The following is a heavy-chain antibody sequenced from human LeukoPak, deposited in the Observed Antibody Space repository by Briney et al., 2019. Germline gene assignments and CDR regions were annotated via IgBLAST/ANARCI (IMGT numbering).Heavy chain of an antibody. D-gene: IGHD3-22*01. J-gene: IGHJ4*02. CDR1: GGSVSSNS. CDR3: ARRAGDYSHSYDY. V-gene: IGHV3-53*01. CDR2: IYTTGNT. Sequence: ETLSLTCTVSGGSVSSNSMSWVRQAPGKGLEWVSFIYTTGNTHNSDSVKGRFTISRDSSKNTLYLQMNSLRAEDTAVYYCARRAGDYSHSYDYWGQGTLVTVSS.